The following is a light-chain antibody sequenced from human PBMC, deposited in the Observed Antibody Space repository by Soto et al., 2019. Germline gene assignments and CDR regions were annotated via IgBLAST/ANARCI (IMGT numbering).Light chain of an antibody. CDR3: QQYGSSLPWT. Sequence: VLTQSPGTLSLSPGESATLSCRASQRVRSYLAWYQQKPGQAPRLLIYAASTRATGIPDRFSGSGSGTDFTLTISRLKPEDFAVFYCQQYGSSLPWTFGQGTKVDIK. V-gene: IGKV3-20*01. CDR1: QRVRSY. J-gene: IGKJ1*01. CDR2: AAS.